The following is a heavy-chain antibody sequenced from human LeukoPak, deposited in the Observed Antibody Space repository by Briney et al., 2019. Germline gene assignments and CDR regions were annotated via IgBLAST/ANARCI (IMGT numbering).Heavy chain of an antibody. J-gene: IGHJ4*02. CDR1: GYSISSGYY. V-gene: IGHV4-38-2*01. D-gene: IGHD6-19*01. CDR2: IYHSGST. CDR3: ASLGADSSGWAIDY. Sequence: PSETLSLTCAVSGYSISSGYYWGWIRQPPGKGLEWIGSIYHSGSTYYNPSLKSRVTISVDTSKNQFSLKLSSVTAADTAVYYCASLGADSSGWAIDYWCQGTLVTVSS.